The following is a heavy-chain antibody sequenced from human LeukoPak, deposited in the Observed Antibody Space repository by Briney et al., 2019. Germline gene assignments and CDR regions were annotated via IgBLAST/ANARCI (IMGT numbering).Heavy chain of an antibody. CDR1: GLTFSSNS. Sequence: GRSLRLSCADSGLTFSSNSMDWVRQAPGKGLEWVSSISSSSSYIYYADSVKGRFTISRDNAKNSLYLQMNSLRAEDTAVYYCARDGITMVRGVLDYWGQGTLVTVSS. V-gene: IGHV3-21*01. CDR2: ISSSSSYI. J-gene: IGHJ4*02. D-gene: IGHD3-10*01. CDR3: ARDGITMVRGVLDY.